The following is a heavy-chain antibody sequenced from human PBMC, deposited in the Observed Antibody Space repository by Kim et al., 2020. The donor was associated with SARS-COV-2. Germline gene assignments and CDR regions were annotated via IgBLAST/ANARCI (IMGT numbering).Heavy chain of an antibody. D-gene: IGHD2-2*01. CDR3: ARGGVAGSCYGVNWFDP. CDR2: INHSGST. V-gene: IGHV4-34*01. Sequence: SETLSLTCAVYGGSFSGYYWSWIRQPPGKGLEWIGEINHSGSTNYNPSLKSRVTISVDTSKNQFSLKLSSVTAADTAVYYCARGGVAGSCYGVNWFDPWGQGTLVTVSS. CDR1: GGSFSGYY. J-gene: IGHJ5*02.